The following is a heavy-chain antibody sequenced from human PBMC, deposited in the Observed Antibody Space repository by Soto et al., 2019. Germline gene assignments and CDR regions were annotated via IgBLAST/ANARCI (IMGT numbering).Heavy chain of an antibody. CDR1: GFTFSSYA. CDR3: ARHGARGVIKFDY. J-gene: IGHJ4*02. V-gene: IGHV3-30-3*01. CDR2: ISYDGSNK. Sequence: GGSLRLSCAASGFTFSSYAMHWVRQAPGKGLEWVAVISYDGSNKYYADSVKGRFTISRDNSKNTLYLQMNSLRAEDTAVYYCARHGARGVIKFDYWGQGTLVTVSS. D-gene: IGHD3-10*01.